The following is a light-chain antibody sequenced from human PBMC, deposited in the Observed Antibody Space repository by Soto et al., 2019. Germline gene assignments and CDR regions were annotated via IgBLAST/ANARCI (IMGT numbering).Light chain of an antibody. J-gene: IGLJ2*01. CDR3: SSHASNRDVL. CDR2: DVT. CDR1: SSDVGGYNY. V-gene: IGLV2-14*03. Sequence: QSALIQPASVSGSPGQSITISCTGTSSDVGGYNYVSWYQRHPGKAPKLMIYDVTNRPSGVSDRFSGSKSGNTASLTISGLQAEDEADYYCSSHASNRDVLFGGGTKLTVL.